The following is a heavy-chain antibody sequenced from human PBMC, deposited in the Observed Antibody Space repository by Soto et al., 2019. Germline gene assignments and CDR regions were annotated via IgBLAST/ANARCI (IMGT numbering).Heavy chain of an antibody. CDR2: IYCSGST. Sequence: SETLSLTCTVSGGSISSYYWSWIRQPPGKGLEWIGYIYCSGSTNYNPSVKSRVTISVDTSKNQFSLKLSSVTAADTAVYYCAREKYLRRAPFDYWGQGTLVTVSS. CDR3: AREKYLRRAPFDY. V-gene: IGHV4-59*01. J-gene: IGHJ4*02. CDR1: GGSISSYY. D-gene: IGHD3-16*01.